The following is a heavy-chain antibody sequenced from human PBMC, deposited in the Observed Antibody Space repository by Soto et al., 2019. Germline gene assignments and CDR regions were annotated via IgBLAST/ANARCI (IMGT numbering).Heavy chain of an antibody. J-gene: IGHJ4*02. CDR3: ARVSHGDYHFDY. D-gene: IGHD4-17*01. CDR2: ISYDGSNK. Sequence: GGSLRLSCAASGFTFSSYAMHWVRQAPGKGLEWVAVISYDGSNKYYADSVKGRFTISRDNSKNTLYLQMNSLRAEDTAVYYCARVSHGDYHFDYWGQGTRVTVSS. V-gene: IGHV3-30-3*01. CDR1: GFTFSSYA.